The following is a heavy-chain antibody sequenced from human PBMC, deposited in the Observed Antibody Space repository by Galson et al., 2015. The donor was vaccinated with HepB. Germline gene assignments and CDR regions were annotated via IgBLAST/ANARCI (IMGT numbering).Heavy chain of an antibody. Sequence: SETLSLTCTVSGGSVSSGSYYWSWIRQPPGKGLEWIGYIYYSGSTNYNPSLKSRVTISVDTSKNQFSLKLSSVTAADTAVYYCARATPWELLSWGQGTLVTVSS. CDR2: IYYSGST. D-gene: IGHD1-26*01. V-gene: IGHV4-61*01. CDR1: GGSVSSGSYY. CDR3: ARATPWELLS. J-gene: IGHJ4*02.